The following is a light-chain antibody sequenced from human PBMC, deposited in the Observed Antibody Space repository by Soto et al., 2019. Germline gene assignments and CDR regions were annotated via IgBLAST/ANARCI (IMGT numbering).Light chain of an antibody. Sequence: QSVLTQPRPVSGSPGQSVTISCTGTSSDVGGYNYVSWYQQHPGKAPKLVIYDVSKWPSGVPDRFSGSKSGNTASLTISGLQAEDEADYYCCSYAGNSLWVFGGGTKLTVL. CDR3: CSYAGNSLWV. CDR1: SSDVGGYNY. V-gene: IGLV2-11*01. CDR2: DVS. J-gene: IGLJ3*02.